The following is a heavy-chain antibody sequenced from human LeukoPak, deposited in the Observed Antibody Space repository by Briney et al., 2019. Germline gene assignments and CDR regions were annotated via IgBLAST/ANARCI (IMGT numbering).Heavy chain of an antibody. Sequence: GGSLRLSCAAFGFSFSSYAMTCARQAPVKGLEWVSAISGDGTRTYYADSVKGRFTISRDNSKNTLYLEMSSLRVEDTAIYYCAKWPEGAMDYFDYWGQGTLVTVSS. J-gene: IGHJ4*02. D-gene: IGHD3-16*01. CDR1: GFSFSSYA. CDR3: AKWPEGAMDYFDY. V-gene: IGHV3-23*01. CDR2: ISGDGTRT.